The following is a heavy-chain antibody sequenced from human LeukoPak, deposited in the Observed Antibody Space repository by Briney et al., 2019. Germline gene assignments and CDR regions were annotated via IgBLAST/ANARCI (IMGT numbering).Heavy chain of an antibody. CDR2: IIPIFGTA. Sequence: SVKVSCKASGGTFSSYAISWVRQAPGQGLEWMGGIIPIFGTANYAQKFQGRVTITTDESTSTAYMELSSLRSEDTAVYYCAREASYHYDSSGYYFDAFDIWGQGTMVTVSS. D-gene: IGHD3-22*01. J-gene: IGHJ3*02. CDR3: AREASYHYDSSGYYFDAFDI. CDR1: GGTFSSYA. V-gene: IGHV1-69*05.